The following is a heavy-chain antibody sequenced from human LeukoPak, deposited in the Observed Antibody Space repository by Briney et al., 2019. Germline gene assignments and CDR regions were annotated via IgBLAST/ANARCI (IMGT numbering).Heavy chain of an antibody. D-gene: IGHD4/OR15-4a*01. V-gene: IGHV3-30*02. CDR1: GFTFSDYG. J-gene: IGHJ4*02. CDR2: IGYDGSNK. Sequence: GGSLRLSCAASGFTFSDYGMHWVRQAPGKGLEWVAFIGYDGSNKYYADSVKGRFTISRDNSKNPLYLQMNSLRTEDTAVYYCAQVSLSPFDYWGQGTLVTVSS. CDR3: AQVSLSPFDY.